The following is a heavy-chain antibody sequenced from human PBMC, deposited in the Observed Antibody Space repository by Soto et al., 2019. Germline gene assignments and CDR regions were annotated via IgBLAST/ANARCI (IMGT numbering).Heavy chain of an antibody. V-gene: IGHV4-59*12. CDR1: NGSIVNYY. Sequence: SETLSLTCTVSNGSIVNYYWSWIRQPPGKGLEWIGYIYYSGSTYYNPSLKSRVTISVDTSKNQFSLKLSSVTAADMALYYCARGSAMVRGVLVPSDYWGQGTLVTVSS. J-gene: IGHJ4*02. D-gene: IGHD3-10*01. CDR3: ARGSAMVRGVLVPSDY. CDR2: IYYSGST.